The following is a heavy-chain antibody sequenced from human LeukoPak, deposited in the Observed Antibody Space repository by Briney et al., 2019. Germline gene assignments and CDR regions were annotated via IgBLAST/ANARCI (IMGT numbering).Heavy chain of an antibody. V-gene: IGHV4-30-4*01. CDR2: IYYSGST. CDR3: ARGRGEYCSGGSCVYYYGMDV. J-gene: IGHJ6*02. D-gene: IGHD2-15*01. CDR1: GGSISSGDYY. Sequence: SETLSLTCTVSGGSISSGDYYWSWIRQPRGKGLEWIGYIYYSGSTYYNPSLKSRVTISVDTSKNQFSLKLSSVTAADTAVYYCARGRGEYCSGGSCVYYYGMDVWGQGTTVTVSS.